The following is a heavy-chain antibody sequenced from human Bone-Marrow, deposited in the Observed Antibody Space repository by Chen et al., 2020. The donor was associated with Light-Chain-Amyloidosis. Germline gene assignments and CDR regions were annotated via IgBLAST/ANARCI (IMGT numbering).Heavy chain of an antibody. CDR3: ARDRFAFDS. V-gene: IGHV1-46*01. J-gene: IGHJ3*01. CDR1: GNTFTTFY. Sequence: QVQLVQSGAEMKKPGASVKLYCKSSGNTFTTFYMHWVRQAPGQGLEWMGVIHPGSGDTNYAHKIQGRFTMTRDTSTSTVYMELSSLRSEDTAMYYCARDRFAFDSWGQGTMVTVSS. CDR2: IHPGSGDT.